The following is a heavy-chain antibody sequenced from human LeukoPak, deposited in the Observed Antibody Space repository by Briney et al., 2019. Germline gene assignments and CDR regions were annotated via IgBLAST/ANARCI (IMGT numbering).Heavy chain of an antibody. J-gene: IGHJ2*01. CDR3: AREKFPYYDSSGYYRNWYFDL. V-gene: IGHV4-59*01. D-gene: IGHD3-22*01. Sequence: PSETLSLTCTVSGGSISSYYWSWIRQPPGKGLEWIGYIYYSGSTNYNPSLKSRVTISVDASKNQFSLKLRSVTAADTAVYYCAREKFPYYDSSGYYRNWYFDLWGRGTLVTVSS. CDR1: GGSISSYY. CDR2: IYYSGST.